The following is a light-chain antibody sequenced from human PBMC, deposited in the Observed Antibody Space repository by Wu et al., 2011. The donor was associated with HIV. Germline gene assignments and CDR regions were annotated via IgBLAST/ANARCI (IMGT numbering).Light chain of an antibody. CDR1: QSIGHW. J-gene: IGKJ1*01. CDR3: QKYNTAPWT. V-gene: IGKV1-5*03. Sequence: DIQMTQSPSTLSASVGDRVTITCRASQSIGHWLAWYQQKPGKAPKLLISKASTLESGVPSRFSGSGSETEFTLTISSLQPEDVATYYCQKYNTAPWTFGQGTKVEMK. CDR2: KAS.